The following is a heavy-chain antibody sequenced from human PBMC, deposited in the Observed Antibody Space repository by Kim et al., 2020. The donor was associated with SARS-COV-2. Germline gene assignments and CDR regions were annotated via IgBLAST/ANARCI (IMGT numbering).Heavy chain of an antibody. CDR2: IIPIFGTA. CDR1: GGTFSSYA. D-gene: IGHD3-10*01. CDR3: ARVGYYGSGSYPPYYYGMDV. J-gene: IGHJ6*02. Sequence: SVKVSCKASGGTFSSYAISWVRQAPGQGLEWMGGIIPIFGTANYAQKFQGRVTITADESTSPAYMELSSLRSEDTAVYYCARVGYYGSGSYPPYYYGMDVWGQGTTVTVSS. V-gene: IGHV1-69*13.